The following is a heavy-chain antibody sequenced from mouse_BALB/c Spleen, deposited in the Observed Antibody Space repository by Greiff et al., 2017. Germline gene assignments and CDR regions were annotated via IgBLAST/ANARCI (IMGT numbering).Heavy chain of an antibody. Sequence: VQLQQSGAELAKPGASVKMSCKASGYTFTSYWMHWVKQRPGQGLEWIGYINPSTGYTEYNQKFKDKATLTADKSSSTAYMQLSSLTSEDSAVYYCARILYYGSSLDYWGQGTTLTVSS. CDR3: ARILYYGSSLDY. V-gene: IGHV1-7*01. D-gene: IGHD1-1*01. CDR2: INPSTGYT. J-gene: IGHJ2*01. CDR1: GYTFTSYW.